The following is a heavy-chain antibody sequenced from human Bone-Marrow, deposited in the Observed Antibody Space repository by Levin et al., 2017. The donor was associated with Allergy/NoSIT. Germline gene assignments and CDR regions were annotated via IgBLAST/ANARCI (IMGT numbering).Heavy chain of an antibody. CDR3: AKDMQLSV. Sequence: ASVKVSCAASGFTFSDSAMTWVRQAPGKGLEWVSLISVSAGGTYYADSVKGRFTISRDNSKSTLYLQLNSLRAEDTAVYYCAKDMQLSVWGQGTTVTVSS. CDR1: GFTFSDSA. V-gene: IGHV3-23*01. J-gene: IGHJ6*02. CDR2: ISVSAGGT. D-gene: IGHD1-1*01.